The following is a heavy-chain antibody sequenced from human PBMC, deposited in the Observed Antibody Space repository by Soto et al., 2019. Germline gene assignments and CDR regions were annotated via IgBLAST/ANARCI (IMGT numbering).Heavy chain of an antibody. D-gene: IGHD1-26*01. CDR1: GSTFNNFA. Sequence: QVVLLQSGAEVKAPGSSVRVSCQVSGSTFNNFAFSWVRQAPGNGPEWMGGIVVDSNTAEYSQRFQDRVTITADTYSKTLYMELSCLTFEDTAVYYCARAIKRWEVNYYFDFWGQGTLVTVSS. V-gene: IGHV1-69*06. J-gene: IGHJ4*02. CDR3: ARAIKRWEVNYYFDF. CDR2: IVVDSNTA.